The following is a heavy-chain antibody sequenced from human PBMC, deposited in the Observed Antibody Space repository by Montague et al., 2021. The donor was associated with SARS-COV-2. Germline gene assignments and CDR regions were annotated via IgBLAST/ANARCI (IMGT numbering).Heavy chain of an antibody. CDR2: INNRGST. D-gene: IGHD2-8*01. Sequence: SETLSLTCAVAGGSFNFYYWSWIRQPPGQGLEWIGEINNRGSTNNTPSLTPRVPISIDTSKNQISLKLSSVTAADTAVYYCASGREVYAINGDLNYWGQGTLVTVSS. CDR1: GGSFNFYY. CDR3: ASGREVYAINGDLNY. J-gene: IGHJ4*02. V-gene: IGHV4-34*01.